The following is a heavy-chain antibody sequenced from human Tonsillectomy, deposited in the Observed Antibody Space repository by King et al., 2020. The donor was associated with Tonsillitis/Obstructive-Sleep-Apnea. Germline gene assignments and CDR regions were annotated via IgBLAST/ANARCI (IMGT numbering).Heavy chain of an antibody. CDR1: GFSLSTSGVG. J-gene: IGHJ6*03. CDR2: IYWDDDK. V-gene: IGHV2-5*02. CDR3: AHSHRMHPWGSSYYDFWSGYYGDYMDV. Sequence: ITLKESGPTLVKPTQTLTLTCTFSGFSLSTSGVGVGWIRQPPGKALEWLALIYWDDDKRYSPSLKSRLTITKDTSKNQVVLTMTNMDPVDTATYYCAHSHRMHPWGSSYYDFWSGYYGDYMDVWGKGTTVTVSS. D-gene: IGHD3-3*01.